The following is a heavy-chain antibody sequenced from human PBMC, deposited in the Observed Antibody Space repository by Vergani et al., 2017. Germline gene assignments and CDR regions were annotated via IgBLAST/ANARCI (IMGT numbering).Heavy chain of an antibody. CDR2: IQFDGSNQ. D-gene: IGHD3-16*01. V-gene: IGHV3-30*02. CDR3: AKHFRGWGIDY. J-gene: IGHJ4*02. Sequence: QVQLVESGGGVVQRGGSLGLPFATSGFLLSNYDMQWYRQGPGKGLEFVAFIQFDGSNQYYADSVKGRFTLSRDFSKNTLYLQMNSLRTDDTATYYCAKHFRGWGIDYWGQGTQVIVSS. CDR1: GFLLSNYD.